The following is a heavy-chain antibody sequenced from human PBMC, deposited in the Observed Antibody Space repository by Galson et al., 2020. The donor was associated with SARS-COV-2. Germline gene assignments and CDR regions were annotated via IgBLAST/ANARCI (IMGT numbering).Heavy chain of an antibody. Sequence: PGGSLRLSCAASGFTFSNHWMTWVRQAPGKGLEWVANIKEDGSEKYYVDSVKGRFTISRDNAENSLDLQMNSLRAEDTAVYFCARGRRFLEGLLWREYEGMDVWGQGTTVIVSS. J-gene: IGHJ6*02. CDR3: ARGRRFLEGLLWREYEGMDV. CDR1: GFTFSNHW. D-gene: IGHD3-3*01. CDR2: IKEDGSEK. V-gene: IGHV3-7*01.